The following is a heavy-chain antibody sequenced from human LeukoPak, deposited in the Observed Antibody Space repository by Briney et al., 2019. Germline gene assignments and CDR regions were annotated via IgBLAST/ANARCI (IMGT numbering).Heavy chain of an antibody. V-gene: IGHV4-34*01. CDR3: ARSGCSSTSCHPGWFDP. J-gene: IGHJ5*02. Sequence: SETLSLTCAVYGGSFGGYYWSWIRQPPGKGLEWIGEINHSGSTNYNPSLKSRVTISVDTSKNQFSLKLSSVTAADTAVYYCARSGCSSTSCHPGWFDPWGQGTLVTVSS. CDR2: INHSGST. D-gene: IGHD2-2*01. CDR1: GGSFGGYY.